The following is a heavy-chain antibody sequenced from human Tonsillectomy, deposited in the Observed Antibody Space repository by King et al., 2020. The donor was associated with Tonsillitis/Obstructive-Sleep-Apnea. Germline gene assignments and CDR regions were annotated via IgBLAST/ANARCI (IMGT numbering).Heavy chain of an antibody. Sequence: VQLVESGGGLVQPGGSLRLSCAASGFTFSSYAMSWVREAPGKGLEWVSAISGSGGSTYYADSVKGRFTISRDNSKNTLYLQMNSLRAEDTAVFFCARGSRGMSDAFDIWGQGTMVTVSS. CDR1: GFTFSSYA. J-gene: IGHJ3*02. D-gene: IGHD3-16*01. V-gene: IGHV3-23*04. CDR3: ARGSRGMSDAFDI. CDR2: ISGSGGST.